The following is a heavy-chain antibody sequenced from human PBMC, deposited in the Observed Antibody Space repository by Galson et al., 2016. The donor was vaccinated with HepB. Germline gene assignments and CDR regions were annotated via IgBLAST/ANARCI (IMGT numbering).Heavy chain of an antibody. CDR2: ISSSSRYI. CDR1: GFTFSTYA. CDR3: ARGGPLEMSTILGFDY. V-gene: IGHV3-21*01. D-gene: IGHD5-24*01. J-gene: IGHJ4*01. Sequence: SLRLSCAASGFTFSTYAMNWVRQAPGRGLEWVSSISSSSRYIYYADSVKGRFTSSRDNAKNSLFLQMNSLRAEDTAVYYCARGGPLEMSTILGFDYWGQGTPVTVSS.